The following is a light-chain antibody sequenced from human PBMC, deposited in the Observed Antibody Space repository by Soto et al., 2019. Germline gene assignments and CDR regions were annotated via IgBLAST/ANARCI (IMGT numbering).Light chain of an antibody. V-gene: IGKV3-20*01. J-gene: IGKJ5*01. CDR3: QQYDSSTIT. CDR2: GAS. Sequence: EIVLTQSPGTLSLSQGERATLSCMSSQSVSSSYLAWYQQKPGQAPSLLIYGASRRATGIPDRFSGSGSGTDFTLTISRLEPEDFAVYYCQQYDSSTITFGQGTRLEI. CDR1: QSVSSSY.